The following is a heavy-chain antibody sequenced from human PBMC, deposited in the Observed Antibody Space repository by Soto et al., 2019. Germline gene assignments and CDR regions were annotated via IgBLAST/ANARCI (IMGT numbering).Heavy chain of an antibody. Sequence: SETLSLTCTVSGGSISSSSYYWGWIRQPPGKGLEWIGSIYYSGSTYYNPSLKSRVTISVDTSKNQFSLKLSSVTAADTAVYYCASEIVVVPAAARFDYWGQGTLVTVSS. CDR1: GGSISSSSYY. D-gene: IGHD2-2*01. CDR3: ASEIVVVPAAARFDY. J-gene: IGHJ4*02. CDR2: IYYSGST. V-gene: IGHV4-39*01.